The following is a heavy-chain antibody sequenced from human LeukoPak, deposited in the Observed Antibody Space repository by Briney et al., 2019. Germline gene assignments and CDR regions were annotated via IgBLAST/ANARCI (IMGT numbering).Heavy chain of an antibody. CDR2: ISSSSSYT. Sequence: GGSLRLSCAASGFTFSDYYMSWIRQAPGKGLEWVSYISSSSSYTNYADSVKGRFTISRDNAKNSLYLQMNSLRAEDTAVYYCARDIRVIDSGYDSAGDYFDYWGQGTLVTVSS. D-gene: IGHD5-12*01. CDR1: GFTFSDYY. J-gene: IGHJ4*02. V-gene: IGHV3-11*05. CDR3: ARDIRVIDSGYDSAGDYFDY.